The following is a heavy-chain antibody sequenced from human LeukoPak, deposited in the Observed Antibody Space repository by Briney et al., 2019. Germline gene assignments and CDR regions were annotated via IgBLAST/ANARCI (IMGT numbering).Heavy chain of an antibody. CDR2: IYHSGST. CDR3: ARTYARSYYYGMDV. D-gene: IGHD4-17*01. CDR1: GGSISSGGYS. V-gene: IGHV4-30-2*01. J-gene: IGHJ6*02. Sequence: SATLSLTCAVSGGSISSGGYSWSWIRQPPGKGLEWIGYIYHSGSTYYNPSLKSRVTISVDRSKNQFSLKLSPVTAADTAVYYCARTYARSYYYGMDVWGQGTTVTVSS.